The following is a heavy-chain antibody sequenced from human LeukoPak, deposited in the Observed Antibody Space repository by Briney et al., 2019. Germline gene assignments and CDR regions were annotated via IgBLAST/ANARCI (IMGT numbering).Heavy chain of an antibody. Sequence: GGSLRLSCAASGFTFSSYAMSWVRQAPGRGLEWVSAIDYSGGSTYYADSVKGRFTISRDNSKNTLYMQMNSLRAEDTAIYYCAKGAYDYIEMGYFDDWGQGTLVTVSS. D-gene: IGHD5-12*01. CDR1: GFTFSSYA. J-gene: IGHJ4*02. CDR2: IDYSGGST. CDR3: AKGAYDYIEMGYFDD. V-gene: IGHV3-23*01.